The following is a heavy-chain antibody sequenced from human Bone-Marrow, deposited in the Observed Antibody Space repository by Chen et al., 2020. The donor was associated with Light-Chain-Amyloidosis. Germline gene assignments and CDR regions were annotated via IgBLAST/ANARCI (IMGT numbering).Heavy chain of an antibody. CDR1: GGSFGPYA. Sequence: QAQLVQSGAEVKKPGSSAKVSCKASGGSFGPYAITWVRRAPGQGLEWMGRVIPMLSISNYAQRFQDRVKSVADKSTNTVYMELSSLRSEDTAVYYCAREDCSGGTCYSPAFDVWGQGTMLTVSS. V-gene: IGHV1-69*04. D-gene: IGHD2-15*01. CDR2: VIPMLSIS. CDR3: AREDCSGGTCYSPAFDV. J-gene: IGHJ3*01.